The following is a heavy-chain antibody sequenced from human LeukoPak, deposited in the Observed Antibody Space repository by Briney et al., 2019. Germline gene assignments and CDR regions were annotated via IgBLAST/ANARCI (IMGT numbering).Heavy chain of an antibody. J-gene: IGHJ4*02. Sequence: GGSLRLSCAASGFTFSTYWSTWIRQAPGKGLEWVANIKQDGSEKYYVDSVEGRFTISRDNAKNSLYLQMNSLRAEDTAVYYCARDRNTDFWSGYYTNYFDYWGQGTLVTVSS. CDR1: GFTFSTYW. D-gene: IGHD3-3*01. CDR3: ARDRNTDFWSGYYTNYFDY. V-gene: IGHV3-7*01. CDR2: IKQDGSEK.